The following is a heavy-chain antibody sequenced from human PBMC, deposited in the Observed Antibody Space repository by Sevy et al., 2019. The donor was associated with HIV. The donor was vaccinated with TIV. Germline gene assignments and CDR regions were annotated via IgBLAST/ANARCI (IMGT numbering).Heavy chain of an antibody. J-gene: IGHJ1*01. V-gene: IGHV3-23*01. CDR3: AKDASSSWTGGTFQH. Sequence: GGSLRLSCAASGFIFSGYVMSWVRQAPGKGLEWVSGISASGGGTYYADSVKGRLTVSRDNSKNTLYLGMNSLRAEDTAVYYCAKDASSSWTGGTFQHWGQGTLVTVSS. CDR1: GFIFSGYV. D-gene: IGHD6-13*01. CDR2: ISASGGGT.